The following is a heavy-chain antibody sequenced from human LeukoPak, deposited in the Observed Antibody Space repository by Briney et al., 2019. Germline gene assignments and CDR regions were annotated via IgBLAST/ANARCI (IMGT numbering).Heavy chain of an antibody. CDR2: IYPGDSDT. V-gene: IGHV5-51*01. D-gene: IGHD6-6*01. CDR3: ARQAFEYSSPDSY. J-gene: IGHJ4*02. CDR1: GYSFTSYR. Sequence: GESLKISCKGSGYSFTSYRIGWVRQMPGKGLEWMGIIYPGDSDTRYSPSFQGQVTISADKSISTAYLQWSSLKASDTAMYYCARQAFEYSSPDSYWGQGTLVTVSS.